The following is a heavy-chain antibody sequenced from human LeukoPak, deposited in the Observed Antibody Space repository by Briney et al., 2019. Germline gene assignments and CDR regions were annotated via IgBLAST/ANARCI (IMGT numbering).Heavy chain of an antibody. CDR3: ARALNYDFWSGYYHIGLYFDY. Sequence: ASVKVSCKASGCTFSSYAISWVRQAPGQGLEWMGGIIPIFGTANYAQKFQGRVTITADESTSTAYMELSSLRSEDTAVYYCARALNYDFWSGYYHIGLYFDYWGQGTLVTVSS. CDR2: IIPIFGTA. CDR1: GCTFSSYA. V-gene: IGHV1-69*13. J-gene: IGHJ4*02. D-gene: IGHD3-3*01.